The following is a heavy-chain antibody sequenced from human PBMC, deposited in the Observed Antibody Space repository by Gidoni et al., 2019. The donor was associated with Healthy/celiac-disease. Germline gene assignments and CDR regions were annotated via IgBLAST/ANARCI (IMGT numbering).Heavy chain of an antibody. D-gene: IGHD2-15*01. CDR3: ARVQGGYSPRFDY. CDR1: GFTFSSYS. Sequence: EVQLVESGGGLVKPGGSLRLSCAASGFTFSSYSMNWVRQAPGKGLEWVSSISSSSSYIYYADSVKGRFTISRDNAKNSLYLQMNSLRAEDTAVYYCARVQGGYSPRFDYWGQGTLVTVSS. J-gene: IGHJ4*02. CDR2: ISSSSSYI. V-gene: IGHV3-21*01.